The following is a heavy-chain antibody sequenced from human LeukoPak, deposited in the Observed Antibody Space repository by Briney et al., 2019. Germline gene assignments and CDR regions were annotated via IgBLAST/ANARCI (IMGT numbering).Heavy chain of an antibody. CDR2: IKQDGSEK. CDR3: ARERRGFGY. CDR1: GFTFSNYW. V-gene: IGHV3-7*03. Sequence: GGSLRLSCAASGFTFSNYWMSWVRQAPGKGLEWVANIKQDGSEKYYVDSVKGRFTISRDNSKNTLYLQMNSLRAEDTAVYYCARERRGFGYWGQGTLVTVSS. D-gene: IGHD1-1*01. J-gene: IGHJ4*02.